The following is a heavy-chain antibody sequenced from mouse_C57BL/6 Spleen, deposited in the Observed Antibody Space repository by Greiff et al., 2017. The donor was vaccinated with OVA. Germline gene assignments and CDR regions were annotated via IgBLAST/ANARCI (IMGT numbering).Heavy chain of an antibody. CDR1: GYAFSRYW. J-gene: IGHJ4*01. D-gene: IGHD1-1*01. CDR2: IYPGDGDT. V-gene: IGHV1-80*01. CDR3: ARDYCSDYAMDY. Sequence: VQLQQSGAELVKPGASVKISCKASGYAFSRYWMNWVKQRPGKGLEWIGQIYPGDGDTNYNGKLKGKATLTADKTSSTAYMQLSSLTSEDSAVYFCARDYCSDYAMDYWGQGTSVTVSS.